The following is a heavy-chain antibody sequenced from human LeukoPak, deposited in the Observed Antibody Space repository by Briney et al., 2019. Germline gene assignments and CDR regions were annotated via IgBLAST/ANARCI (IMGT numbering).Heavy chain of an antibody. J-gene: IGHJ6*02. V-gene: IGHV1-69*13. CDR3: ARGAVGYGDSYNYYNMDV. CDR1: GYTFTSYD. D-gene: IGHD4-17*01. CDR2: IIPIFGTA. Sequence: SVKVSCKASGYTFTSYDINWVRQAPGQGLEWMGGIIPIFGTADYAQKFQGRATITADESTSTAYMEVSSLRSEDTAAYYCARGAVGYGDSYNYYNMDVWGQGTTVTVSS.